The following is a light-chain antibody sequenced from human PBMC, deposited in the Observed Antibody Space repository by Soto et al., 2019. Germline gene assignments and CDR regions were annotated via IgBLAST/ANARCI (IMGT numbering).Light chain of an antibody. CDR3: QQYGSSPWT. V-gene: IGKV3-20*01. CDR2: TAS. CDR1: QSVSSSY. J-gene: IGKJ1*01. Sequence: EFVLTKSPSTQPLPRGERATLYYCASQSVSSSYLVWHQQKPGEAPRLLIYTASRRATGIPDRFRGSGSGTDFTLTISRLEPEDFAVYYCQQYGSSPWTFGQGTKVDIK.